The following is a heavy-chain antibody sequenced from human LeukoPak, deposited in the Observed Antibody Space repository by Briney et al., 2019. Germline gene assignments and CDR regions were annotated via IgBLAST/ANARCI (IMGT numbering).Heavy chain of an antibody. Sequence: GASVTVSCKASGGTFSSYAISWVRQAPGQGLEWMGWINPNSGGTNYAQKFQGRVTMTRDTSISTAYMELSRLRSDDTAVYYCARDVRWSQDGYWGQGTLVTVSS. CDR2: INPNSGGT. CDR3: ARDVRWSQDGY. D-gene: IGHD4-23*01. V-gene: IGHV1-2*02. CDR1: GGTFSSYA. J-gene: IGHJ4*02.